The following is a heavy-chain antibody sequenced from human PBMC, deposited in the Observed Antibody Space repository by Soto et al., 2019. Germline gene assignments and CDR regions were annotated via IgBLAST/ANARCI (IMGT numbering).Heavy chain of an antibody. CDR2: MNPNSGNT. D-gene: IGHD2-15*01. J-gene: IGHJ6*03. V-gene: IGHV1-8*02. Sequence: ASVKVSCKASGYTFTSYGISWVRQAPGQGLEWMGWMNPNSGNTGYAQKFQGRVTMTRNTSISTAYMELSSLRSEDTAVYYCARGLKNKAASRHYYYYYYMDVWGKGTTVTVSS. CDR1: GYTFTSYG. CDR3: ARGLKNKAASRHYYYYYYMDV.